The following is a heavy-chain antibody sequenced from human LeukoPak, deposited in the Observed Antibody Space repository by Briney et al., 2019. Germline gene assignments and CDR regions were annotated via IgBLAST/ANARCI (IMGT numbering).Heavy chain of an antibody. J-gene: IGHJ4*02. Sequence: QPGGSLRLSCAASGFTFSDYAMGWVRQAPGKGLEWVSVISGSGYTTYYADSVKGRFTISRDNSKNTLYVQMNGLRAEDTAVYYCAKDRLDYGDYYFDYWGQGTLVTVSS. CDR3: AKDRLDYGDYYFDY. CDR2: ISGSGYTT. CDR1: GFTFSDYA. D-gene: IGHD4-17*01. V-gene: IGHV3-23*01.